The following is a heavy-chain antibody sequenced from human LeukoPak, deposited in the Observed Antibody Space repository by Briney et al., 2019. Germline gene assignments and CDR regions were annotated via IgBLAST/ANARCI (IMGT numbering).Heavy chain of an antibody. CDR3: ARSAASPRYFDY. D-gene: IGHD2-15*01. CDR2: IYTSGST. J-gene: IGHJ4*02. CDR1: GYSISSGYY. V-gene: IGHV4-61*02. Sequence: PSETLSLTCTVSGYSISSGYYWGWIRQPAGKGLEWIGRIYTSGSTNYNPSLKSRVTISVDTSKNQFSLKLSSVTAADTAVYYCARSAASPRYFDYWGQGTLVTVSS.